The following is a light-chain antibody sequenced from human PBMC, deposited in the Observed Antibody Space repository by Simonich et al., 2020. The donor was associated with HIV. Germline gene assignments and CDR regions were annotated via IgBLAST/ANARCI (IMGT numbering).Light chain of an antibody. J-gene: IGKJ4*01. CDR1: QSVLSSSNNKNY. Sequence: DIVMTQSPDSLAVSLGERATINCKSSQSVLSSSNNKNYLAWYQQKPGQPPKLLIYWASSRESGVPDRFSGSGSETDFTLTISSLQAEDVAVYYCQQYFRTPLTFGGGTKVEIK. CDR2: WAS. CDR3: QQYFRTPLT. V-gene: IGKV4-1*01.